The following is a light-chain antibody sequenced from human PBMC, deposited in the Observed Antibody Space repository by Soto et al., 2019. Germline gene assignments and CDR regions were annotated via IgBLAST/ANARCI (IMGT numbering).Light chain of an antibody. CDR1: SXDIAPYIY. CDR3: SSYSGTSDYV. V-gene: IGLV2-14*01. J-gene: IGLJ1*01. Sequence: QSVLTQPASVSGSPGQSITISCTATSXDIAPYIYVSFHQQHPGKAPKLINCEVSNRPSGLSNLFSGSKSGNTASLTISGLQAEDEANYYCSSYSGTSDYVFGTGTKVNIL. CDR2: EVS.